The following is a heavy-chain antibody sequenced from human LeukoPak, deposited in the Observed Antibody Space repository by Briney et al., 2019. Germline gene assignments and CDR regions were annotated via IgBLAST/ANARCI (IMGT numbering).Heavy chain of an antibody. CDR3: ARGKPGYSYGYFDY. J-gene: IGHJ4*02. V-gene: IGHV3-53*01. Sequence: GGSLRLSCAASGLTVRDNYMSWVRQAPGKGLEWVSVIYSGGDTYYADSVKGRFTISRDNSKNTLYLQMNSLRVEDTAVYYCARGKPGYSYGYFDYWGQGTLITVSS. D-gene: IGHD5-18*01. CDR1: GLTVRDNY. CDR2: IYSGGDT.